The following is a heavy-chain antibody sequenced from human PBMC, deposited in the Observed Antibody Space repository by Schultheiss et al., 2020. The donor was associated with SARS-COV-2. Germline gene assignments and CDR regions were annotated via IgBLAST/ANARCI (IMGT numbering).Heavy chain of an antibody. V-gene: IGHV3-23*01. D-gene: IGHD6-6*01. J-gene: IGHJ4*02. CDR3: AKNKYSSSSYY. Sequence: GGSLRLSCAASGFTFSSYAMSWVRQAPGKGLEWVSAISGSGGSTYYADSVKGRFTISRDNSKNTLCLQMNSLRAEDTAVYYCAKNKYSSSSYYWGQGTLVTVSS. CDR1: GFTFSSYA. CDR2: ISGSGGST.